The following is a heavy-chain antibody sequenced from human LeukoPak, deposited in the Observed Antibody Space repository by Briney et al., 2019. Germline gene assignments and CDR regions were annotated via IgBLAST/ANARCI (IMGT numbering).Heavy chain of an antibody. J-gene: IGHJ4*02. CDR3: AKYAPWLQYK. D-gene: IGHD5-24*01. Sequence: GGSLRLSCAASGFTFSSYGMHWVRQAPGKGLEWVAVISYDGSNKYYADSVKSRFTISRDNSKNTLYLQMNSLRAEDTAVYYCAKYAPWLQYKWGQGTLVTVSS. V-gene: IGHV3-30*18. CDR1: GFTFSSYG. CDR2: ISYDGSNK.